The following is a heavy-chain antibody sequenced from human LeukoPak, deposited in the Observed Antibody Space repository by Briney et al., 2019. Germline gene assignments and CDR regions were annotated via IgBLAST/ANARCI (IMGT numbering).Heavy chain of an antibody. CDR1: GFTFSSYE. D-gene: IGHD2-21*02. Sequence: PGGSLRLSCAASGFTFSSYEMNWVRQAPGKGLEWVSYISSSGSTIYYADSVKGRFTISRDNAKNTLYLQMNSLRAEDAAVYYCARTKHIVVVTAPFDYWGQGTLVTVSS. J-gene: IGHJ4*02. CDR3: ARTKHIVVVTAPFDY. V-gene: IGHV3-48*03. CDR2: ISSSGSTI.